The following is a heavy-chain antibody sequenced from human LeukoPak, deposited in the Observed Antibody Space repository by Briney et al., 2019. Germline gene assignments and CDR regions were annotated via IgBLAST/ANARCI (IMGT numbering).Heavy chain of an antibody. CDR2: IRYDGSNK. V-gene: IGHV3-30*02. CDR1: GFTFSSYG. J-gene: IGHJ4*02. Sequence: GGSLRLSCAASGFTFSSYGMHWVRQAPGKGLEWVAFIRYDGSNKYYADSVKGRFAISRDNSKNTLYLQMNSLRAEDTAVYYCAKDQFPTIHPGPGMFDYWGQGTLVTVSS. CDR3: AKDQFPTIHPGPGMFDY. D-gene: IGHD5-12*01.